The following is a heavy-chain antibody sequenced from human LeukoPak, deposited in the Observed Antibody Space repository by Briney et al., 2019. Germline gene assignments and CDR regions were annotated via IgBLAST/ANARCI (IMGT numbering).Heavy chain of an antibody. CDR1: GFTFSTNS. V-gene: IGHV3-64D*08. J-gene: IGHJ5*02. CDR2: ITSNGGST. D-gene: IGHD1-26*01. CDR3: VTVGMTSIWSYLRFDP. Sequence: GGSLKLSCSASGFTFSTNSMQWVRQAPGKGLEFVSAITSNGGSTYYADSVKGRFTISRDNSKNTLYLQMSSLRAEDTAVYYCVTVGMTSIWSYLRFDPRGQGTLVSVSS.